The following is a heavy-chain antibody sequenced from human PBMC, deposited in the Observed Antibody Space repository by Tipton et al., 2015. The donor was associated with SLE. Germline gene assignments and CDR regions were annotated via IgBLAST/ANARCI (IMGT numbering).Heavy chain of an antibody. CDR3: ASAATSGAVGWYFDL. V-gene: IGHV4-59*01. D-gene: IGHD2-15*01. Sequence: TLSLTCTVSGGSISNYYWSWIRQPPGKGLYWIGYIYYSGSTIYNPSLKSRVTISVDTSKNQFSLKLSSVTAADMALYYCASAATSGAVGWYFDLWGRGTLVTVSS. CDR2: IYYSGST. J-gene: IGHJ2*01. CDR1: GGSISNYY.